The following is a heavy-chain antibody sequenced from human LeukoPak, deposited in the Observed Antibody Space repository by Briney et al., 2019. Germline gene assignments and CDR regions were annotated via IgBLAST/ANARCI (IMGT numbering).Heavy chain of an antibody. J-gene: IGHJ4*02. CDR2: ISSSSSYI. CDR3: ARDSSGSYYANFDY. V-gene: IGHV3-21*01. CDR1: GFTFSSYG. D-gene: IGHD1-26*01. Sequence: PGGSLRLSCAASGFTFSSYGMNWVRQAPGKGLEWVSSISSSSSYIYYADSVKGRFTISRDNAKNSLYLQMNSLRAEDTAVYYCARDSSGSYYANFDYWGQGTLVTVSS.